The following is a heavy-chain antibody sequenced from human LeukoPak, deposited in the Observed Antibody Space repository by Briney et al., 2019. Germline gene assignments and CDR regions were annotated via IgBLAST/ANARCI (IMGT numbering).Heavy chain of an antibody. J-gene: IGHJ4*02. V-gene: IGHV1-18*04. CDR3: ARSGSGDVLLWFGELFYFDY. CDR1: GYTFTSYG. D-gene: IGHD3-10*01. CDR2: ISAYNGNT. Sequence: ASVKVSCKASGYTFTSYGISWVRQAPGQGLEWMGWISAYNGNTNYAQKLQGRVTMTTDTSTSTAYMELRSLRSDDTAVYYCARSGSGDVLLWFGELFYFDYWGQGTLVTVSS.